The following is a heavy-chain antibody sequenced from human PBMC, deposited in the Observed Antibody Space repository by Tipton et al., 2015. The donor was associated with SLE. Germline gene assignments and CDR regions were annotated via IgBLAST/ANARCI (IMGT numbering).Heavy chain of an antibody. J-gene: IGHJ3*02. V-gene: IGHV4-61*01. D-gene: IGHD4/OR15-4a*01. CDR2: IYYSGST. Sequence: TLSLTCTVSGGSISSGSHYWSWIRQPPGKGLEWIGYIYYSGSTNYNPSLKSRVTISVDTSKNQFSLKLSSVTAADTAVYYCARDQVPHDAFDIWGQGTMVTVSS. CDR3: ARDQVPHDAFDI. CDR1: GGSISSGSHY.